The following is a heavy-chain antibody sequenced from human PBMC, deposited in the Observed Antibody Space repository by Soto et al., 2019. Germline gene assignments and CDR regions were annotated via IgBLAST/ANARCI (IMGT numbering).Heavy chain of an antibody. CDR2: IYWNDDK. CDR1: GFSLSTSGVG. Sequence: QITLKESGPTLVKPTQTLTLTCNFSGFSLSTSGVGVGWICQPPVKALEWLALIYWNDDKRYSPSLKSRLTITQDTSKNQVVLTMTNRDPVDTATYDCAHSAMDNCNKNWFDPWGQGTLVTVSS. CDR3: AHSAMDNCNKNWFDP. V-gene: IGHV2-5*01. D-gene: IGHD1-20*01. J-gene: IGHJ5*02.